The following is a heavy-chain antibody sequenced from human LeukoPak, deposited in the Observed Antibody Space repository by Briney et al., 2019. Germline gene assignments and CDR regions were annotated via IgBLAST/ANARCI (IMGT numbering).Heavy chain of an antibody. CDR3: ATSYIGGFGKPDY. Sequence: SSETLSLTCAVSGGSISSSNWWSWVRQPPGKGLEWIGEINHSGSTNYNPSLKSRVTISVDTSKNQFSLKLSSVTAADTAVYYCATSYIGGFGKPDYWGQGTLVTVSS. V-gene: IGHV4-4*02. CDR1: GGSISSSNW. D-gene: IGHD2-15*01. CDR2: INHSGST. J-gene: IGHJ4*02.